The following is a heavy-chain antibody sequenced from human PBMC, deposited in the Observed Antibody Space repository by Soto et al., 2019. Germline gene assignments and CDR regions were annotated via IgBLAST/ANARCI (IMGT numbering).Heavy chain of an antibody. Sequence: GGSLRLSCAASGFTFSSYSMNWVRQAPGKGLEWVSSISSSSSYIYYADSVKGRFTISRDNAKNSLYLQMNSLRAEDTAVYYCASQTEYYDILTGYYKGRFDPWGQGTLVTVSS. V-gene: IGHV3-21*01. D-gene: IGHD3-9*01. CDR2: ISSSSSYI. CDR1: GFTFSSYS. J-gene: IGHJ5*02. CDR3: ASQTEYYDILTGYYKGRFDP.